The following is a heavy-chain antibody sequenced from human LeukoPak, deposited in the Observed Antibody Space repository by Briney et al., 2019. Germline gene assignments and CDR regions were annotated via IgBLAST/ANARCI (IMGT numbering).Heavy chain of an antibody. Sequence: ASVKVSCKASGYSFSSFGINWVRQAPGQGLEWMGWINPNSGGTNYAQKFQGRVTMTRDTSISTAYMELSWLTSDDTAVYYCARGRGEVYISSWYELDYWGQGTLVTVSS. D-gene: IGHD6-13*01. CDR2: INPNSGGT. J-gene: IGHJ4*02. CDR3: ARGRGEVYISSWYELDY. CDR1: GYSFSSFG. V-gene: IGHV1-2*02.